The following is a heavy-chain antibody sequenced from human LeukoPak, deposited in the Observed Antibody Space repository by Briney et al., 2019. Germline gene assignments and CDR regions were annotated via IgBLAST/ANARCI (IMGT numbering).Heavy chain of an antibody. J-gene: IGHJ4*02. CDR2: TNLHGTTV. Sequence: QAGGSLRLSCAVSGLNFSNYWMHWVRQAPGKGLVWVARTNLHGTTVDYADSVKGRFTISRDNAKNTLCLQMNSLRAEDTAVDCCATAYTYVRLGDHWGQGTLVTVSS. CDR1: GLNFSNYW. D-gene: IGHD3-16*01. CDR3: ATAYTYVRLGDH. V-gene: IGHV3-74*01.